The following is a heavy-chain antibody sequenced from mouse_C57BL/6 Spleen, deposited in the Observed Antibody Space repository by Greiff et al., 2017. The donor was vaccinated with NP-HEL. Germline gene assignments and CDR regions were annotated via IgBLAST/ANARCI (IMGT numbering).Heavy chain of an antibody. CDR2: INPNNGGT. V-gene: IGHV1-22*01. Sequence: EVQLQQSGPELVKPGASVKMSCKASGYTFTDYNMHWVKQSHGKSLEWIGYINPNNGGTSYNQKFKGKATLTVYKSSSTAYMELRSLTSEDSAVYYCARVSTVVVSYYAMDYWGQRTSVTVSS. J-gene: IGHJ4*01. CDR1: GYTFTDYN. CDR3: ARVSTVVVSYYAMDY. D-gene: IGHD1-1*01.